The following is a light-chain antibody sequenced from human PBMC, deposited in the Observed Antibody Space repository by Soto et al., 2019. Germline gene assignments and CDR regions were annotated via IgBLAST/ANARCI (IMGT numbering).Light chain of an antibody. V-gene: IGKV1-5*03. CDR3: QQYNSYSGT. CDR1: QSISSW. CDR2: KAS. Sequence: DIQMTQSPSTLSAPVGDRVTITCRASQSISSWLAWYQQKPGKAPKLLIYKASSLESGVPSRFRGSGSGTEFTLTISSLQPDDFATYYCQQYNSYSGTFGQGTKVDIK. J-gene: IGKJ1*01.